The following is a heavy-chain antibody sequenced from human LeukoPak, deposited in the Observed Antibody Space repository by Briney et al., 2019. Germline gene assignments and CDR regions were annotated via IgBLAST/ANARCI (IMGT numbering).Heavy chain of an antibody. CDR3: VRDRGWYHFDL. CDR1: GFSFGSYW. Sequence: QPGGSLRLSCAASGFSFGSYWMTWIRQAPGKGLEWVAHIKEDATESRSADSVKGRFSISRDNTKNSLFLQLNSLRTEDTAVYYCVRDRGWYHFDLWGQGTLVTVSS. CDR2: IKEDATES. D-gene: IGHD3-10*01. V-gene: IGHV3-7*01. J-gene: IGHJ4*02.